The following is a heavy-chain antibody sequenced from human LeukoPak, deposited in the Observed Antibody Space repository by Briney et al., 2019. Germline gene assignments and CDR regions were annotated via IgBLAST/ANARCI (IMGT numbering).Heavy chain of an antibody. CDR3: AKDLGGGSGCYDL. CDR1: GFTFSSYG. CDR2: ISYDGSNK. Sequence: GRSLRLSCAASGFTFSSYGMHWVRQAPGKGQEWVAIISYDGSNKYYADSVQGRFTISRDNSKNTLYLQMNSLRAEDTAVYYCAKDLGGGSGCYDLWGRGTLVTVSS. D-gene: IGHD6-19*01. J-gene: IGHJ2*01. V-gene: IGHV3-30*18.